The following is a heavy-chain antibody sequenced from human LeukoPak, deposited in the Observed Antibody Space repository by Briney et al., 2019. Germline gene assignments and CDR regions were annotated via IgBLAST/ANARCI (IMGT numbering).Heavy chain of an antibody. CDR2: ISYDGSNK. CDR3: AKLPSQHSGSYFDDY. V-gene: IGHV3-30*18. CDR1: GFTFSSYG. Sequence: TGGSLRLSCAASGFTFSSYGMHWVRQAPGKGLEWVAVISYDGSNKYYADSVKGRFTISRDNSKNTLYLQMNRLRAEDTAVYYCAKLPSQHSGSYFDDYWGQGTMVTVSS. J-gene: IGHJ4*02. D-gene: IGHD1-26*01.